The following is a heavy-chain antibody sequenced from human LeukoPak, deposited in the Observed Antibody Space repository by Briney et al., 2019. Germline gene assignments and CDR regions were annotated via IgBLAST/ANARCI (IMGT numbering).Heavy chain of an antibody. CDR2: IYYSGST. V-gene: IGHV4-59*08. Sequence: SETLSCTGTVSGCSLSSYYWSWIRQPPGKGLVGIGYIYYSGSTNYNPSLKSRVTISVDTSKSQFSLRLSSVTAADTAVYYCARLISGVGYFDYWGQGTLVTVSS. CDR3: ARLISGVGYFDY. D-gene: IGHD3-10*01. J-gene: IGHJ4*02. CDR1: GCSLSSYY.